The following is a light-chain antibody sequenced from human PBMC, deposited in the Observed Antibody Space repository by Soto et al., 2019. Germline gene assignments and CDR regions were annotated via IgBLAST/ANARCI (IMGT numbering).Light chain of an antibody. J-gene: IGLJ3*02. CDR3: QPYDSSLSGSV. V-gene: IGLV1-40*01. CDR1: SSNIGAGYG. Sequence: QSVLTQPPSVSGAPGQRVTISCTGSSSNIGAGYGVHWYQQLPGTAPKLLIYGNSNRPSGVPDRFSGSKSGTSASLAITGLQAEDEADYYCQPYDSSLSGSVFGGGTKLTVL. CDR2: GNS.